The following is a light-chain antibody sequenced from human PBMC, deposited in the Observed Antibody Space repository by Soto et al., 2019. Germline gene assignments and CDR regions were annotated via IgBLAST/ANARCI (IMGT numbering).Light chain of an antibody. CDR1: SSGVDGFES. J-gene: IGLJ1*01. CDR3: GSIARSSPSV. CDR2: VVT. V-gene: IGLV2-14*01. Sequence: QSVLSQPASVSGSPGQSFTISCTGTSSGVDGFESVSWYQHQPGQAPKHIIDVVTTRPSGVSNRFSGSTSGNTASLTISGIQAEDEGDYYCGSIARSSPSVFGTGTKLTVL.